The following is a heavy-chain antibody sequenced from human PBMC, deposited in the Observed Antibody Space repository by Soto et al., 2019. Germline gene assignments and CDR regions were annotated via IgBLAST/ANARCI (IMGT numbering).Heavy chain of an antibody. CDR3: ARQIYDSDTGPNFQYYFDS. V-gene: IGHV5-10-1*01. Sequence: GECLTSPCTGSGYSFAGYWITWVRQKPGKGLEWMGRIDPSDSQTYYSPSFRGHVTISVTKSITTVFLQWSSLRASDTAMYYCARQIYDSDTGPNFQYYFDSWGQGTPVTVSS. J-gene: IGHJ4*02. CDR2: IDPSDSQT. CDR1: GYSFAGYW. D-gene: IGHD3-22*01.